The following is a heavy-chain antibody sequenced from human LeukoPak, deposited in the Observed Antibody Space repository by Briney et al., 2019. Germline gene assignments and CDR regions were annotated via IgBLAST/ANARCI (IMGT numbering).Heavy chain of an antibody. D-gene: IGHD1-26*01. V-gene: IGHV3-23*01. Sequence: GGSLRLSCAASGFTFSSYAMSWVRLTPGRGLEWVSVISTGGDNTYYTDSVKGRFTISRDNSKNTLYLQVNSLRAEDTAVYYCARGGKWDVTPFDYRGQGTLVTVSS. CDR2: ISTGGDNT. CDR1: GFTFSSYA. J-gene: IGHJ4*02. CDR3: ARGGKWDVTPFDY.